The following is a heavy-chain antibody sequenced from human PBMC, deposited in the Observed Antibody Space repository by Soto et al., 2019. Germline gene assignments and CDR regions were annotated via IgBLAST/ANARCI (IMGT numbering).Heavy chain of an antibody. J-gene: IGHJ6*02. D-gene: IGHD2-2*01. V-gene: IGHV5-51*01. CDR1: GYSFTNYW. Sequence: PGESLKISCKGSGYSFTNYWIGWVRQMPGKGLEWMGIIYPGDSDTRYSPSFQGQVTISADKSITTAYLQWSSLKASDTAMFYCARLSGSSTIYGQYHSYDMQVWGQGTTVSLSS. CDR2: IYPGDSDT. CDR3: ARLSGSSTIYGQYHSYDMQV.